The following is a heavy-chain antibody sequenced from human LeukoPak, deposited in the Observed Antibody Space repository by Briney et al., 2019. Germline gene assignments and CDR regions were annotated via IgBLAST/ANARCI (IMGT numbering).Heavy chain of an antibody. CDR2: ISSNGGST. CDR1: GFTFSSYA. CDR3: ARDQGLRFLEWLADY. D-gene: IGHD3-3*01. J-gene: IGHJ4*02. Sequence: GGSLRLSCAASGFTFSSYAMHWVRHAPGKGLEYVSAISSNGGSTYYANSVKGRFTISRDNSKNTLYLQMGSLRAEDMAVYYCARDQGLRFLEWLADYWGQGTLVTVSS. V-gene: IGHV3-64*01.